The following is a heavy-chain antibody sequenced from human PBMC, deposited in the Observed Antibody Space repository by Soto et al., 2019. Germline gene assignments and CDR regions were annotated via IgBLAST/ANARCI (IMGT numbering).Heavy chain of an antibody. V-gene: IGHV1-46*01. J-gene: IGHJ4*02. Sequence: ASVKVSCKASGYTFTSYYMHWVRQAPGQGLEWMGIINPSGGSTSYAQKFQGRVTMTRDTSTSTVYMELSSLRSEDTAVYYCAGPNYYDSSGYYWAFDYWGQGTLVTVYS. D-gene: IGHD3-22*01. CDR1: GYTFTSYY. CDR2: INPSGGST. CDR3: AGPNYYDSSGYYWAFDY.